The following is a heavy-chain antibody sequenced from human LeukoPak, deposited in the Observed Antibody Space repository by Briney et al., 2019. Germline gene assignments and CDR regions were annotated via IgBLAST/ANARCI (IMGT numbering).Heavy chain of an antibody. D-gene: IGHD3-22*01. CDR3: ARYYYDSSGYSPIPYYYYGMDV. V-gene: IGHV4-39*01. J-gene: IGHJ6*02. CDR2: IYYSGST. Sequence: PSETLSLTCTVSGGSISSSSYYWGWIRQPPGKGLEWIGSIYYSGSTYYNPSLKSRVTISVDTSKNQFSLKLSSVTAADTAVYYCARYYYDSSGYSPIPYYYYGMDVWGQGTTVTVSS. CDR1: GGSISSSSYY.